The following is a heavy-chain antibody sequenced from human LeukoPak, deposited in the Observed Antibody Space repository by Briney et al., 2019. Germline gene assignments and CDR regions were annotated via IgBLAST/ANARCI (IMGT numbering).Heavy chain of an antibody. V-gene: IGHV3-21*01. CDR2: ISSSSSYI. CDR1: GFTFSVYW. Sequence: GGSLRLSYAASGFTFSVYWMSWVRQAPGKGLEWVSSISSSSSYIYYADSVKGRFTISRDNAKNSLYLQMNSLRAEDTAVYYCARASIAAPGDAFDIWGQGTMVTVSS. D-gene: IGHD6-6*01. J-gene: IGHJ3*02. CDR3: ARASIAAPGDAFDI.